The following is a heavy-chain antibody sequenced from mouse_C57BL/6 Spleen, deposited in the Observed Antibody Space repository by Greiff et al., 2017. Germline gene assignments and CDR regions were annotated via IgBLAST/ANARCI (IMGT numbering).Heavy chain of an antibody. Sequence: DVHLVESGGGLVKPGGSLKLSCAASGFTFSSYAMSWVRQTPEKRLEWVATISDGGSYTYYPDNVKGRFTISRDNAKNNLYLQMSHLKSEDTAMYYCARDDGYWRFAYWGQGTLVTVSA. CDR3: ARDDGYWRFAY. V-gene: IGHV5-4*01. CDR1: GFTFSSYA. CDR2: ISDGGSYT. J-gene: IGHJ3*01. D-gene: IGHD2-3*01.